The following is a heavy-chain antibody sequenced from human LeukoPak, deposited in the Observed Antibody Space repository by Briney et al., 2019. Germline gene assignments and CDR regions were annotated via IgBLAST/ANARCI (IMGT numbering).Heavy chain of an antibody. J-gene: IGHJ4*02. D-gene: IGHD2-2*01. CDR2: ISYDGSNK. CDR1: GFTFSSYA. CDR3: AREYCSSTSWAPPCRFDY. Sequence: QPGGSLRLSCAASGFTFSSYAMHWVRQAPGKGLEWVAVISYDGSNKYYADSVKGRFTISRDNSKNTLYLQMNSLRAEDTAVYYCAREYCSSTSWAPPCRFDYWGQGTLVTVSS. V-gene: IGHV3-30-3*01.